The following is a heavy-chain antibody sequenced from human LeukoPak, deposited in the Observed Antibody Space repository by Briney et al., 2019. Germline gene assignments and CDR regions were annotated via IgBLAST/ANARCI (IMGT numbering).Heavy chain of an antibody. J-gene: IGHJ6*02. CDR3: AREGYDFWSGYYKEASGNYYYYGMDV. Sequence: PSETVSLTCTDSGGSISSYYWSWTRQPPGKGLEWVGYIYYSGITNYNPALQSRVTISVDTSKNQFSLKLSSVTASDTTVYYCAREGYDFWSGYYKEASGNYYYYGMDVWGQGTTVTVSS. D-gene: IGHD3-3*01. CDR1: GGSISSYY. V-gene: IGHV4-59*01. CDR2: IYYSGIT.